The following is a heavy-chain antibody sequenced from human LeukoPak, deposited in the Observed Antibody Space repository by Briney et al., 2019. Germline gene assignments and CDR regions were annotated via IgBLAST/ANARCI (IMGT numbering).Heavy chain of an antibody. D-gene: IGHD3-22*01. CDR2: IIPILGIA. CDR1: GGTFSSYA. J-gene: IGHJ4*02. CDR3: ARDLDSSGYYGDDSLVD. Sequence: SVKVSCKASGGTFSSYAISWVRQAPGQGLEWMGRIIPILGIANYAQKFQGRVTITADKSTSTAYMELSSLRSEDTAVYYCARDLDSSGYYGDDSLVDWGQGTLVTVSS. V-gene: IGHV1-69*04.